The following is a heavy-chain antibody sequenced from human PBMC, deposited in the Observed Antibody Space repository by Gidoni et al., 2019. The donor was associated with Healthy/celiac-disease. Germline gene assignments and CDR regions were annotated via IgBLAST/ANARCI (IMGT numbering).Heavy chain of an antibody. J-gene: IGHJ4*02. CDR3: ARESVLGATTYFDY. Sequence: QVQLVQSGAEVKKPGSSVKVSCKAPVGTFSSYAISWVRQAPGQGLEWMGGILPIVGTANYAQKFQGRVTITADKSTSTAYMELSSLRSEDTAVYYCARESVLGATTYFDYWGQGTLVTVSS. CDR1: VGTFSSYA. CDR2: ILPIVGTA. D-gene: IGHD1-26*01. V-gene: IGHV1-69*06.